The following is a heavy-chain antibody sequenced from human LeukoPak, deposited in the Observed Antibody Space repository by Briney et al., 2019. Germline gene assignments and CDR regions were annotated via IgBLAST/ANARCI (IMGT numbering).Heavy chain of an antibody. D-gene: IGHD3-10*01. CDR1: GGSISSGSYY. Sequence: SETLSLTCTVSGGSISSGSYYWSWIRQPAGKGLEWIGRIYTSGSTNYNPSLKSRVTISVDTSKNQFSLKLSSVTAADTAVYYCALLGPYYFDYWGQGTLVTVSS. CDR3: ALLGPYYFDY. V-gene: IGHV4-61*02. J-gene: IGHJ4*02. CDR2: IYTSGST.